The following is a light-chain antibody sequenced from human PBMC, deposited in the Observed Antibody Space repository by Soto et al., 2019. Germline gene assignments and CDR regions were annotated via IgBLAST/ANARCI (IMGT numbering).Light chain of an antibody. CDR2: GAS. Sequence: ETVLTQSPATLSASPGERATLSCRASQSVSNNLAWYLQKPGQAPRLLIYGASTRAAGIPARFSGSGSGTEFTLTTGSLQSEDFAVYYCQQYDNWPLTFGPGTKVEIK. CDR1: QSVSNN. J-gene: IGKJ3*01. CDR3: QQYDNWPLT. V-gene: IGKV3-15*01.